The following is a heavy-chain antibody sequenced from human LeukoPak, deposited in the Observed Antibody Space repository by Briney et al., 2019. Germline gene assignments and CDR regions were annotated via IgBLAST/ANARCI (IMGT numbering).Heavy chain of an antibody. Sequence: GGSLRLSCVASGFTFSSYWMSWVRQAPGKGLEWVANIKQDGSGKFYVDSVKGRFTISRDNARNSLYLQMNSLRVEDTAVYYCATDYIWGTYRFQYWGQGTLVTVSS. CDR3: ATDYIWGTYRFQY. CDR2: IKQDGSGK. CDR1: GFTFSSYW. J-gene: IGHJ1*01. V-gene: IGHV3-7*03. D-gene: IGHD3-16*02.